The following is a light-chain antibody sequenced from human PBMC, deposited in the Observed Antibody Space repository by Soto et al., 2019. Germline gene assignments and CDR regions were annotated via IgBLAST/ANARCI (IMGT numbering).Light chain of an antibody. CDR1: SSNIGSNS. CDR3: AAWDDSLVGVV. J-gene: IGLJ2*01. CDR2: ANN. V-gene: IGLV1-44*01. Sequence: QAVVTQPPSASGTPGQRITISCSGSSSNIGSNSVSWYQHLPGTAPKLLIYANNQRPSGVPDRFSGSKSGTSASLAISGLQSDDESAFYCAAWDDSLVGVVFGGGTKLTVL.